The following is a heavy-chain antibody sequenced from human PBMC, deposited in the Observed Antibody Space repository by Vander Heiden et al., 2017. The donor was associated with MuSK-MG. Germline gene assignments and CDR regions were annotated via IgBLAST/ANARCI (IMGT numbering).Heavy chain of an antibody. CDR3: AREYYYDSSGYYGGFDY. V-gene: IGHV4-39*02. D-gene: IGHD3-22*01. CDR1: GGSISSSSYY. Sequence: QLQLQESGPGLVKPSETLSLTCTVSGGSISSSSYYWGWIRQPPGKGLGWIGSIYYSGSTYYNPSLKSRVTISVDTSKNQFSLKLSSVTAADTAVYYCAREYYYDSSGYYGGFDYWGQGTLVTVSS. CDR2: IYYSGST. J-gene: IGHJ4*02.